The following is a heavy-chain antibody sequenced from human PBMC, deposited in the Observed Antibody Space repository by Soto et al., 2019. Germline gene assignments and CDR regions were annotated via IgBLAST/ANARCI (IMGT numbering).Heavy chain of an antibody. CDR1: GFTFSSYG. D-gene: IGHD4-17*01. J-gene: IGHJ4*02. V-gene: IGHV3-30*18. CDR2: ISYDGSNK. Sequence: GGSLRLSCAASGFTFSSYGMHWVRQAPGKGLEWVAVISYDGSNKYYADSVKGRFTISRDNSKNTLYLQMNSLRAEDTAVYYCAKDLAFQLRWLNGELDYWGQGTLVTVSS. CDR3: AKDLAFQLRWLNGELDY.